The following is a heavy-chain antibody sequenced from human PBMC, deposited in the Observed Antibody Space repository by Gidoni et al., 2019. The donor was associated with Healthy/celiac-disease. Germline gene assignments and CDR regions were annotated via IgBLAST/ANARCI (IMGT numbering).Heavy chain of an antibody. V-gene: IGHV3-33*01. Sequence: QVQLVESGGGVVQPGRSLRLSCAASGFTFSSYGMHWVRQAPGKGLEWVVVIWYDGSNKYYADSVKGRFTISRDNSKNTLYLQMNSLRAEDTAVYYCATSYGSGSYHQFDYWGQGTLVTVSS. J-gene: IGHJ4*02. CDR1: GFTFSSYG. CDR3: ATSYGSGSYHQFDY. D-gene: IGHD3-10*01. CDR2: IWYDGSNK.